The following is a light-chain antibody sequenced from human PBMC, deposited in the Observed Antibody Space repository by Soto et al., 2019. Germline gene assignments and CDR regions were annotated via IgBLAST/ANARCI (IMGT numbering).Light chain of an antibody. CDR2: WES. Sequence: DIVMTQSPDSLTVSLGERAPINCKSSQNILYFSSNKNFLGWYQQKPGLPPKVIINWESTREIGVPDRFSGSGSGTDFTLTISNLQAEDVAVYYCQQYYGFPLTFGGRTKVAI. V-gene: IGKV4-1*01. CDR1: QNILYFSSNKNF. CDR3: QQYYGFPLT. J-gene: IGKJ4*01.